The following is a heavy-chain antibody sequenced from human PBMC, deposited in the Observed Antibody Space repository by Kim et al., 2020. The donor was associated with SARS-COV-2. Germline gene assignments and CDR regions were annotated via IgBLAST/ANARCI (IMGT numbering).Heavy chain of an antibody. CDR1: GFTFSSYA. Sequence: GGSLRLSCAASGFTFSSYAMSWVRQAPGKGLEWVSAISGSGGSTYYADSVKGRFTISRDNSKNTLYLQMNSLRAEDTAVYYCAKQKPSIAAAGPGNYYYYGMDVWGQGTTVTVSS. V-gene: IGHV3-23*01. CDR2: ISGSGGST. J-gene: IGHJ6*02. D-gene: IGHD6-13*01. CDR3: AKQKPSIAAAGPGNYYYYGMDV.